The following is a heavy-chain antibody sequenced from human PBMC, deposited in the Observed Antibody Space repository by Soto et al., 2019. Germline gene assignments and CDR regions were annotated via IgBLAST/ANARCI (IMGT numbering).Heavy chain of an antibody. J-gene: IGHJ4*02. D-gene: IGHD1-26*01. Sequence: SETLSLTCFVSGTSISSTYWWTWIRQPPGKGLEWIGYIYYSGSTNYNPSLKSRVTISVDTAKNQFSLKLSSVTAADTAVYYCARRYGGNFDYWGQGTLVTVSS. V-gene: IGHV4-61*01. CDR1: GTSISSTYW. CDR3: ARRYGGNFDY. CDR2: IYYSGST.